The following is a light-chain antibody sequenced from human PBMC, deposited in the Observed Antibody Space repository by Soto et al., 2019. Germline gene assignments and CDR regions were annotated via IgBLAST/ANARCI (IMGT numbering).Light chain of an antibody. V-gene: IGKV3-20*01. CDR3: QQYGSSPFT. Sequence: IVLTQSPGTLSLSPGERATLSCRASQTVSSSYLAWYQQKPGQAPRLLIYAASNRAIDIPDRITGSGSGTEFTLTISGLEPEDFAVYYCQQYGSSPFTFGPGTKVDIK. J-gene: IGKJ3*01. CDR1: QTVSSSY. CDR2: AAS.